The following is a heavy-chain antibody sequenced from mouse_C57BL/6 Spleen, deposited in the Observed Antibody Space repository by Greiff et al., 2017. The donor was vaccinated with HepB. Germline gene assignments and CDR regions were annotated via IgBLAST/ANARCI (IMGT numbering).Heavy chain of an antibody. J-gene: IGHJ2*01. CDR3: TKRSYDGYYDYFDY. CDR1: GYTFTSYW. V-gene: IGHV1-5*01. Sequence: EVQLQQSGTVLARPGASVKMSCKTSGYTFTSYWMHWVKQRPGQGLEWIGAIYPGNSDTSYNQKFKGKAKLTAVTSASTAYMELSSLTNEDSAVYYCTKRSYDGYYDYFDYWGQGTTLTVSS. D-gene: IGHD2-3*01. CDR2: IYPGNSDT.